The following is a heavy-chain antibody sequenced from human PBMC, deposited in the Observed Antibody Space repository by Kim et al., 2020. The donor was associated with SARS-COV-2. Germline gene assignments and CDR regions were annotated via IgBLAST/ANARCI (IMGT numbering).Heavy chain of an antibody. D-gene: IGHD3-10*01. V-gene: IGHV1-46*03. J-gene: IGHJ5*02. CDR1: GYTFTGYY. Sequence: ASVKVSCKASGYTFTGYYMHWVRQAPGQGLEWMGIINPSGGSTIYAQKLQGRVTMTRDTSTGTVYMELSSLRSEDTALYYCARGTWGGGGWGYGSGQYNRFDPWGQGTLVTVSS. CDR3: ARGTWGGGGWGYGSGQYNRFDP. CDR2: INPSGGST.